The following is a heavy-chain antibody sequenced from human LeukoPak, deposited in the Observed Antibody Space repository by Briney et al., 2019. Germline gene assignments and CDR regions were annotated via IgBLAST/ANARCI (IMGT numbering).Heavy chain of an antibody. CDR3: AKDLSDYYDSLGFDY. Sequence: GGSLRLSCAASGFTFSNYAMTWVRQAPGKGLEWVAFIRYDGSNKYYADSVKGRFTISRDNSKNTLYLQMNSLRAEDTAVYYCAKDLSDYYDSLGFDYWGQGTLVTVSS. J-gene: IGHJ4*02. D-gene: IGHD3-22*01. V-gene: IGHV3-30*02. CDR1: GFTFSNYA. CDR2: IRYDGSNK.